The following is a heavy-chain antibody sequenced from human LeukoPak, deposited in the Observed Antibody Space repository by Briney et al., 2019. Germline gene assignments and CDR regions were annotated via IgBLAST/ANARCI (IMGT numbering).Heavy chain of an antibody. CDR3: ARGGWPSRASWFDP. CDR2: ITQSGST. J-gene: IGHJ5*02. D-gene: IGHD2-15*01. V-gene: IGHV4-34*01. CDR1: GGSFSNFY. Sequence: PSETLSLTCAIYGGSFSNFYWNWIRQSPGKGLEWIGEITQSGSTNYNPSLKSRVTISVDKSKSQFSLKLSSVTAADTAVYYCARGGWPSRASWFDPWGQGTLVTVSS.